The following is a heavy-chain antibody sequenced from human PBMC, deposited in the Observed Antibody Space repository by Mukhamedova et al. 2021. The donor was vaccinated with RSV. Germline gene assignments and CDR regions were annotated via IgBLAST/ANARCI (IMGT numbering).Heavy chain of an antibody. CDR2: INHSGST. Sequence: GLEWIGEINHSGSTTYNPSLMSRFTISVDTSKNQFSLSLSSVTAADTAVYYCARRAEWLSFRFYAIFVWGQGTTVTVSS. J-gene: IGHJ6*02. D-gene: IGHD3-3*01. V-gene: IGHV4-34*01. CDR3: ARRAEWLSFRFYAIFV.